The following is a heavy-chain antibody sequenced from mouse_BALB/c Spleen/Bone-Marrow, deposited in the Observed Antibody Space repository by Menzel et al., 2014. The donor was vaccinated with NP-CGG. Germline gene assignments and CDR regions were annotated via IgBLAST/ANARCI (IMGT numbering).Heavy chain of an antibody. Sequence: EVMLVESGGGLVQPGGSLKLSCAASGFTFSSFVMSWVRQTPEKRLEWVASISSGGSMYYSDSVKGRFIISRDNARNILYLQMSSLRSEDTAMYYCARDSYGSSHFDYWGQGSTLTVSS. D-gene: IGHD1-1*01. CDR1: GFTFSSFV. CDR3: ARDSYGSSHFDY. CDR2: ISSGGSM. J-gene: IGHJ2*01. V-gene: IGHV5-6-5*01.